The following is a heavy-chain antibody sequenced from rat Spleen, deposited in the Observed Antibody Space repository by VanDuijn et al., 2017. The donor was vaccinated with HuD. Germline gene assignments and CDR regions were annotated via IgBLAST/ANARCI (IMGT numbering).Heavy chain of an antibody. J-gene: IGHJ2*01. CDR3: ARRHYGYTDYFDY. CDR1: GYSITSNY. V-gene: IGHV3-1*01. D-gene: IGHD1-9*01. Sequence: EVQLQESGPGLVKPSQSLSLTCSVTGYSITSNYWGWIRKFPGNKMEWMAYISYSGSTGFNPSLKSRISITRDTSKNQFFLQLNSVTTEDTATYHCARRHYGYTDYFDYWGQGVMVTVSS. CDR2: ISYSGST.